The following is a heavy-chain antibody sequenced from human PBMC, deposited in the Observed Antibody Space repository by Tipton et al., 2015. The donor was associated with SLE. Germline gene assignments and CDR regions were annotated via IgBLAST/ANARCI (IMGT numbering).Heavy chain of an antibody. CDR2: IYTSGST. CDR3: ARRQWGSGYDYFDY. D-gene: IGHD5-12*01. J-gene: IGHJ4*02. CDR1: GGSISSYY. Sequence: TLSLTCTVSGGSISSYYWSWIRQPAGKGLEWIGRIYTSGSTNYNPSLKSRVTISVDTSKNQFSLKLSSVTAADTAVYYCARRQWGSGYDYFDYWGQGTLVTVSS. V-gene: IGHV4-4*07.